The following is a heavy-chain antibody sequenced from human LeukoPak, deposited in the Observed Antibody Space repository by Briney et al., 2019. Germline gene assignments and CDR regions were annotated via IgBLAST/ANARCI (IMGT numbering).Heavy chain of an antibody. J-gene: IGHJ4*02. D-gene: IGHD3-10*01. CDR2: INPNSGGT. V-gene: IGHV1-2*02. CDR3: ARDGVYGSGSYEGVVSDY. Sequence: ASVKVSCKASGYTFTSYDINWVRQATGQGLEWMGWINPNSGGTNYAQKFQGRVTMTRDTSISTAYMELSRLRSDDTAVYYCARDGVYGSGSYEGVVSDYWGQGTLVTVSS. CDR1: GYTFTSYD.